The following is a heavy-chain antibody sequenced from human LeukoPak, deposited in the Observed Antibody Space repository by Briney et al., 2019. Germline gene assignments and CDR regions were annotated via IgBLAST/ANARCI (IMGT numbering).Heavy chain of an antibody. J-gene: IGHJ3*02. CDR3: TRLAGGDAFDI. Sequence: GGSLRLSCAASGFTFSSYNMNWVRQAPGKGLEWVSSISSSSSYIYYADSVKGRFTISRDNAKNSLYLQMNSLKIEDTAVYYCTRLAGGDAFDIWGPGTMVTVSS. CDR2: ISSSSSYI. V-gene: IGHV3-21*04. D-gene: IGHD2-15*01. CDR1: GFTFSSYN.